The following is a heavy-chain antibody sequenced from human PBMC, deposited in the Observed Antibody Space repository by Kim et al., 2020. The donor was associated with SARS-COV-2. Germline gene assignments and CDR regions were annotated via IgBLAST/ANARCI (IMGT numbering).Heavy chain of an antibody. J-gene: IGHJ6*03. D-gene: IGHD3-22*01. CDR2: ISYDGSNK. V-gene: IGHV3-30*18. CDR3: AEDRSYDSCGYYDPLGYYYIDV. Sequence: GGSLRLSCAASGFTFSNYCMHWVRQAPGKGLEWVAGISYDGSNKYYADSVKGRFTITRDNSKTTMYLQMKSLRAEDTAVYYCAEDRSYDSCGYYDPLGYYYIDVWGKGTTVTVSS. CDR1: GFTFSNYC.